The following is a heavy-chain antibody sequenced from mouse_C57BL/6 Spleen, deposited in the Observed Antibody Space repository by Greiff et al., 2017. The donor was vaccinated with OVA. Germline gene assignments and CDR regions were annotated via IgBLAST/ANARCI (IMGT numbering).Heavy chain of an antibody. CDR2: IWRGGST. CDR3: ARNGDYGGPAWFTY. V-gene: IGHV2-2*01. J-gene: IGHJ3*01. D-gene: IGHD2-4*01. Sequence: QVQLKESGPGLVQPSQSLSITCTVSGFSLTSYGVHWVRQSPGKGLEWLGVIWRGGSTDYNAAFISRLSISKDNSKCQVFFKMNSLQADDTAIYYCARNGDYGGPAWFTYWGQGTLVTVSA. CDR1: GFSLTSYG.